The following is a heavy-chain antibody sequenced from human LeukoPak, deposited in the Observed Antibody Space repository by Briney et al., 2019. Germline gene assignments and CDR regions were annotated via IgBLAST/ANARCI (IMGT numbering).Heavy chain of an antibody. V-gene: IGHV4-59*08. D-gene: IGHD3-22*01. CDR2: ICYSGSN. CDR1: GDSIRSYC. Sequence: SETLSLTCTVSGDSIRSYCWSWIRQPPGKGLDWIGSICYSGSNNYNPSLKSRVTISIDTSRNQFSLKLSSVTAADTAVYYCARLVGPYYDSSGYQDYWGQGTLVTVSS. CDR3: ARLVGPYYDSSGYQDY. J-gene: IGHJ4*02.